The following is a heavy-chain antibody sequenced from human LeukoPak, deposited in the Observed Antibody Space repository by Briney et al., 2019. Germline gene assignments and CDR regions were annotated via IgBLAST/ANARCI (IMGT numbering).Heavy chain of an antibody. D-gene: IGHD3-10*01. CDR1: GYSFTSHW. Sequence: GESLKISCKGSGYGSGYSFTSHWIAWVRQMPGKGLEWMGIIHPGDSSTTYSPSFQGQVTFSADKSIGTAYLQWSSLTASDTAMYYCAGDYGSQIGVGSWGQGTLVTVSS. CDR3: AGDYGSQIGVGS. CDR2: IHPGDSST. J-gene: IGHJ4*02. V-gene: IGHV5-51*01.